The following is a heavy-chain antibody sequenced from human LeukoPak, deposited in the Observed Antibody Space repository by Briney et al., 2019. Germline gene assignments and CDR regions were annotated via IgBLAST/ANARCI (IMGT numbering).Heavy chain of an antibody. D-gene: IGHD6-19*01. CDR2: IYYTGST. Sequence: SETLSLTCTVSGASINNDHWSWIRQSPGKGLEWIGYIYYTGSTNYNPSLKSRVTISVDTSKNKFSLKLTSVTAADTAVYYCARGAGWYQFWGQGTLVTVSS. CDR1: GASINNDH. CDR3: ARGAGWYQF. J-gene: IGHJ4*02. V-gene: IGHV4-59*01.